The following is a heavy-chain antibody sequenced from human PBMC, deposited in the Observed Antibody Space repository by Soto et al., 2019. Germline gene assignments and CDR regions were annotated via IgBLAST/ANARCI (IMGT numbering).Heavy chain of an antibody. CDR2: IYYSGST. J-gene: IGHJ6*02. CDR1: GGSISSGGYY. CDR3: AAVAAVDYYYGMDV. Sequence: QVQLQESGPGLVKPSQTLSLTCTVSGGSISSGGYYWSWIRQHPVRGLEWIGNIYYSGSTNYNPSPKSRVTISVDTSRSQFSLKLSSVTAADTAVYYCAAVAAVDYYYGMDVWGQGTTVTVSS. V-gene: IGHV4-31*03. D-gene: IGHD6-13*01.